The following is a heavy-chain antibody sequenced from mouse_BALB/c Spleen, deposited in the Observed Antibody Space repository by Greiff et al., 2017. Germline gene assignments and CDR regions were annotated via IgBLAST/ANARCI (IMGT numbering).Heavy chain of an antibody. V-gene: IGHV5-2*01. CDR2: INSDGGST. Sequence: DVHLVESGGGLVQPGESLKLSCESNEYEFPSHDMSWVRKTPEKRLELVAAINSDGGSTYYPDTMERRFIISRDNTKKTLYLQMSSLRSEDTALYYCARQGTTATFSYWYFDVWGAGTTVTVSS. J-gene: IGHJ1*01. CDR3: ARQGTTATFSYWYFDV. CDR1: EYEFPSHD. D-gene: IGHD1-2*01.